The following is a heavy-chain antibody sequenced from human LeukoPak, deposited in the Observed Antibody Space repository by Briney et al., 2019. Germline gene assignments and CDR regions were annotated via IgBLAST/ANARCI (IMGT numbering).Heavy chain of an antibody. CDR1: GDSITSTSYY. D-gene: IGHD5-12*01. J-gene: IGHJ5*02. CDR2: IYFSGTT. Sequence: SATLSLTCSVTGDSITSTSYYWAWIRQPPGKGLEWIGSIYFSGTTNYNPSLQSRATLSVDTSRNQFSLILSSVTAADTAVYYCARQIRYTYDPNWFHPWSQGALVTVYS. CDR3: ARQIRYTYDPNWFHP. V-gene: IGHV4-39*01.